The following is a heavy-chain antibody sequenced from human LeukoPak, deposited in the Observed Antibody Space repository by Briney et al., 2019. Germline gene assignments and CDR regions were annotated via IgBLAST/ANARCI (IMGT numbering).Heavy chain of an antibody. V-gene: IGHV3-21*01. CDR2: ISSSSSNI. D-gene: IGHD2-15*01. J-gene: IGHJ6*03. CDR1: GFTFSSFS. Sequence: GGSLLLPCAASGFTFSSFSMSGVRAAAGKGLEWVSSISSSSSNIFYAASVKGRFTISRDNANNALYLQMNSLRAEDTAMYYCARAHCSRGSCSHPHNYYYMDVWGTGTTVTASS. CDR3: ARAHCSRGSCSHPHNYYYMDV.